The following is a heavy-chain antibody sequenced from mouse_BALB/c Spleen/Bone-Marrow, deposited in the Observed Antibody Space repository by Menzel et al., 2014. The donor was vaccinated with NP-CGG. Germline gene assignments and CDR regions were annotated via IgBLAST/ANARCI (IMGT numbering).Heavy chain of an antibody. CDR1: GFNIKDTY. V-gene: IGHV14-3*02. Sequence: EVKLQESGAELVKPGASVKLSCTASGFNIKDTYMHWVKQRPEQGLEWIGRIDPANGNTKYDPKFQGKATITADTSSNTAYLQLSSLTSEDTAVYYRARWEYYAMDHWGQGTSVTVSS. CDR2: IDPANGNT. D-gene: IGHD4-1*01. CDR3: ARWEYYAMDH. J-gene: IGHJ4*01.